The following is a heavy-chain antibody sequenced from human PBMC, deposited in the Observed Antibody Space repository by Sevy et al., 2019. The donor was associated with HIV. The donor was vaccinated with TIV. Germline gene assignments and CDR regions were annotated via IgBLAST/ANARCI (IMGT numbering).Heavy chain of an antibody. D-gene: IGHD1-26*01. V-gene: IGHV3-23*01. CDR2: IIGRGDST. CDR3: ARESRSTWEAGYYGMAF. J-gene: IGHJ6*02. CDR1: GFTFSSYV. Sequence: GGSLRLSCAASGFTFSSYVMSWVRQAPGGGLEWVSGIIGRGDSTYYADSVKGKFTISRDNSKNTVYLKMNSLRAEDTAVYYCARESRSTWEAGYYGMAFWGQGTTVTVSS.